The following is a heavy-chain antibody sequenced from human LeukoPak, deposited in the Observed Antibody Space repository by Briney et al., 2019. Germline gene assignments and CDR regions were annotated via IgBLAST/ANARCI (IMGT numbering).Heavy chain of an antibody. V-gene: IGHV4-31*03. CDR1: GGSISSGGYY. J-gene: IGHJ5*02. CDR2: IYYSGST. Sequence: SETLSLICTVSGGSISSGGYYWSWIRQHPGKGLEWIGYIYYSGSTYYNPSLKSRVTISVDTSKNQFSLKLSSVTAADTAVYYCARGTNCSGGSCYSPWFDPWGQGTLVTVSS. CDR3: ARGTNCSGGSCYSPWFDP. D-gene: IGHD2-15*01.